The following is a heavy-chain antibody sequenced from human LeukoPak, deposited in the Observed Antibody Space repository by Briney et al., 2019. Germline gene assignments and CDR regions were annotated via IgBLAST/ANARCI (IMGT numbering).Heavy chain of an antibody. Sequence: GRSLRLSCAASGFTSSSYAMHWVRQAPGKGLEWVAVISYDGSNKYYADSVKGRFTISRDSAKNSLYLQMNSLRAEDTAVYYCVRDSSYSHFDYWGQGTLVTVSS. D-gene: IGHD4-11*01. CDR1: GFTSSSYA. V-gene: IGHV3-30-3*01. CDR2: ISYDGSNK. CDR3: VRDSSYSHFDY. J-gene: IGHJ4*02.